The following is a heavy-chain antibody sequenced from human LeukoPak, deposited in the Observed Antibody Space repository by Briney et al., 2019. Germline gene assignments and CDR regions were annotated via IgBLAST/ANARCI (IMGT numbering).Heavy chain of an antibody. CDR3: ARISYCSSTSCYLPFDAFDI. CDR1: GESISGFY. Sequence: SETLSLTCTVSGESISGFYWTWIRQPPGKGLEWIGYIYYSGSTNYNPSLKSRVTISVDTSRNQFSLKLSSVTAADTAVYYCARISYCSSTSCYLPFDAFDIWGQGTMVTVSS. D-gene: IGHD2-2*01. V-gene: IGHV4-59*01. CDR2: IYYSGST. J-gene: IGHJ3*02.